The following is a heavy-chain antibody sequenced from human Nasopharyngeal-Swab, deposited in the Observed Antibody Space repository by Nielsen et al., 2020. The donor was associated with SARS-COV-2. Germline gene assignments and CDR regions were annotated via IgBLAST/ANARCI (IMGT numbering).Heavy chain of an antibody. V-gene: IGHV4-39*01. Sequence: SETLSLTCTVSGGSISTTSYYWGWVRQPPGKGLEWIGSIYYSGSTYYNPSLKSRVTVSVDTPKNQISLRLSSVTAADTAVYYCARLGDYDYSNYFFDYWGQGTLVTVSS. D-gene: IGHD4-11*01. CDR2: IYYSGST. CDR3: ARLGDYDYSNYFFDY. J-gene: IGHJ4*02. CDR1: GGSISTTSYY.